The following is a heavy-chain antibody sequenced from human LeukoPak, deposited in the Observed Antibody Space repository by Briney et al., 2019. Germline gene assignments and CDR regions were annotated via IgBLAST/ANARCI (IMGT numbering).Heavy chain of an antibody. D-gene: IGHD3/OR15-3a*01. V-gene: IGHV4-39*01. CDR2: SYYSRST. J-gene: IGHJ4*02. Sequence: SETLSLTCTVSGASISSSPYYWGWLRQPPGKGLEWIVSSYYSRSTYYNPSLKSRVTISLDTSKNQFSLKLSSVTGADTAVYFCAIGLNYFDSWGQGTLDTVSS. CDR1: GASISSSPYY. CDR3: AIGLNYFDS.